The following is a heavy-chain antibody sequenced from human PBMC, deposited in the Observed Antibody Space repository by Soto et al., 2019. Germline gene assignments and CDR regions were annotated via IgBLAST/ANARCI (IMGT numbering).Heavy chain of an antibody. CDR1: GGSVTSDSHY. V-gene: IGHV4-39*01. D-gene: IGHD3-10*01. Sequence: QLQLQESGPGLVRPSETLSLTCTVSGGSVTSDSHYWGWIRQPPGKGLEWIGSIYNSGTTYYNPSLQSRVLISVDTSKDQFSLRLNSVAATDTAVYWCARHGTDNMVREIIGAWFDSWGQGTLVTVSS. CDR2: IYNSGTT. J-gene: IGHJ5*01. CDR3: ARHGTDNMVREIIGAWFDS.